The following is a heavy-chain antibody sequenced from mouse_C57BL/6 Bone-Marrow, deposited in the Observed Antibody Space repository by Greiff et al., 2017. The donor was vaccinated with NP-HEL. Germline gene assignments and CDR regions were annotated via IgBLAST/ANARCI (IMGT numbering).Heavy chain of an antibody. CDR1: GYAFSSSW. V-gene: IGHV1-82*01. Sequence: QVQLQQSGPELVKPGASVKISCKASGYAFSSSWMNWVKQRPGKGLEWIGRIYPGDGDTNYNGKFKGKATLTADKSSSTAYMQLSSLTSEDSAVYFCARALIYYYGSSDYWGQGTTLTVSS. J-gene: IGHJ2*01. CDR2: IYPGDGDT. D-gene: IGHD1-1*01. CDR3: ARALIYYYGSSDY.